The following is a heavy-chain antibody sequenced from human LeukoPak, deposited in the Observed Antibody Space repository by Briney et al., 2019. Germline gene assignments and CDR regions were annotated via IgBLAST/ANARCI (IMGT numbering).Heavy chain of an antibody. CDR1: GGSISSYY. Sequence: SETLSLTCTVSGGSISSYYWSWIRQPPGEGLEWIGYIYYSGSTKYNPSLKSRVTISVDTSQNQFSLKLSSVTAADTAVYYCARVYYYGSSGYSTPYYFDYWGQGTLVTVSS. J-gene: IGHJ4*02. D-gene: IGHD3-22*01. CDR2: IYYSGST. CDR3: ARVYYYGSSGYSTPYYFDY. V-gene: IGHV4-59*01.